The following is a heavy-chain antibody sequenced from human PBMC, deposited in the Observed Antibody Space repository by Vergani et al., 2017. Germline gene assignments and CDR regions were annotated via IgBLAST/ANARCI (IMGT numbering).Heavy chain of an antibody. V-gene: IGHV1-69*01. CDR3: ARVGGLLRYFGWLPSGAMDV. D-gene: IGHD3-9*01. CDR1: GGTFSSYA. CDR2: IIPIFGTA. J-gene: IGHJ6*02. Sequence: QVQLVQSGAEVKKPGSSVKVSCKASGGTFSSYAISWVRQAPGQGLEWMGGIIPIFGTANYAQKFQGRVTITADESTSTAYMELSSLRSEDTAVYYCARVGGLLRYFGWLPSGAMDVGGQGTTVTVSS.